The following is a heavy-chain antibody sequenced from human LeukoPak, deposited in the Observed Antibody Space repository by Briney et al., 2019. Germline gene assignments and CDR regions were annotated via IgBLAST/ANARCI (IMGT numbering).Heavy chain of an antibody. CDR2: ISSNGGST. Sequence: GGSLRLSCSASGFTFSRYGMKWVRQAPGKGLEYVSAISSNGGSTYYADSVKGRLTISRDNSKKTLNLQMNSLGPEDTGVYYCVTEGFDIWGQGTMVSVSS. V-gene: IGHV3-64D*06. CDR3: VTEGFDI. J-gene: IGHJ3*02. CDR1: GFTFSRYG.